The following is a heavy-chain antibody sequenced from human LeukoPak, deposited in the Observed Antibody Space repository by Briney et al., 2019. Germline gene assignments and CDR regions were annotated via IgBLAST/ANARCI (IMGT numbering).Heavy chain of an antibody. CDR2: ITGSGYTT. V-gene: IGHV3-23*01. Sequence: HSGGSLRLSCAASGFTFSSFAMNWVRQAPGKGPEWVSVITGSGYTTYYADSVKGRFTISRDNSKDTLYLQMDSLRAEDTAVYYCSKESGLRGNSLYDNFDNWGQGTLVTVSS. CDR1: GFTFSSFA. CDR3: SKESGLRGNSLYDNFDN. J-gene: IGHJ4*02. D-gene: IGHD5/OR15-5a*01.